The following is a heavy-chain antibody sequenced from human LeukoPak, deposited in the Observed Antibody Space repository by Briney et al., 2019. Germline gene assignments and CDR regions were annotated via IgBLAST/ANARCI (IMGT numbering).Heavy chain of an antibody. CDR3: AKGVPAAID. CDR1: GFSFSTYP. Sequence: GGSLRLSCSASGFSFSTYPIHWVRQAPGKGLEWVSAISGSGGSTYYADSVKGRFTISRDNSKNTLYLQMNSLRAEDTAVYYCAKGVPAAIDWGQGTLVTVSS. J-gene: IGHJ4*02. D-gene: IGHD2-2*02. V-gene: IGHV3-23*01. CDR2: ISGSGGST.